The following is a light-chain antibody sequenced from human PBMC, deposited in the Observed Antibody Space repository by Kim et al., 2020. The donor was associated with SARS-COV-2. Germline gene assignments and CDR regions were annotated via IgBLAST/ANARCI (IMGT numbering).Light chain of an antibody. Sequence: DIQMTQSPSSLSASVGDRLTLTCRASQDISNSLAWYQQTPGKVPKLLLSATSKLERGVPSRFSGSGSGTTYTLTINSLQPEDFATYYCQQYYSPPLSFGGGTKVDIK. J-gene: IGKJ4*01. CDR2: ATS. V-gene: IGKV1-NL1*01. CDR1: QDISNS. CDR3: QQYYSPPLS.